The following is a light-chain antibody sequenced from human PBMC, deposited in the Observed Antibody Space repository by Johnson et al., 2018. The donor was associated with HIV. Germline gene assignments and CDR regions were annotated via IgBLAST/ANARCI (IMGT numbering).Light chain of an antibody. J-gene: IGLJ1*01. CDR1: SSNIGNNY. V-gene: IGLV1-51*01. CDR3: GTWSSSLSANV. CDR2: DNN. Sequence: QSVLTQPPSVSAAPGQKVTISCSGSSSNIGNNYVSWYQQLPGTAPKLLIYDNNNRPSGIPDRFSGSKSGTSATLGITGLQTGDEADYYCGTWSSSLSANVFGTGTKATVL.